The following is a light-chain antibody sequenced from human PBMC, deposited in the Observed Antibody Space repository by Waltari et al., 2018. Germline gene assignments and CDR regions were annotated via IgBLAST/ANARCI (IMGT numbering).Light chain of an antibody. V-gene: IGKV3-20*01. CDR2: GAS. J-gene: IGKJ4*01. CDR3: QQSGTSPLT. Sequence: EIVLTQSPGTLSLSPGERATLSCRASRSVSSSYLAWYQQKPGQPPRLLIYGASSRATGIPDSFSGSGSGTDFTLTISRLEPEDFAVYYCQQSGTSPLTFGGGTKVAIK. CDR1: RSVSSSY.